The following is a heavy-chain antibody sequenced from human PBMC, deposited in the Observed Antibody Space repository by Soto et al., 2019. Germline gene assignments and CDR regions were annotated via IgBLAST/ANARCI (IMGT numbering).Heavy chain of an antibody. D-gene: IGHD1-20*01. CDR1: GGSISSYY. V-gene: IGHV4-59*01. Sequence: PSETLSLTCTVSGGSISSYYWSWIRQPPGKGLEWIGYIYYSGSTNYNPSLKSRVTISVDTSKNQFSLKLSSVTAADTAVYYCARAATRHNLNDAWGQGTLVIVSS. CDR3: ARAATRHNLNDA. J-gene: IGHJ5*02. CDR2: IYYSGST.